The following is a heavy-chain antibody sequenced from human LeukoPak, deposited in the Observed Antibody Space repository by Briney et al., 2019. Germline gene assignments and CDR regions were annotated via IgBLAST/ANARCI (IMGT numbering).Heavy chain of an antibody. CDR2: IYYSGST. CDR1: GGSINNYY. V-gene: IGHV4-59*01. Sequence: SETLSLTCTVSGGSINNYYWSWIRQPPGKGLELIGYIYYSGSTNYNPSLKSRVTMSVDTSKNQFSLKVNSVTAADTAVYYCARRTGYYDGFDYWGQGTLVNVSS. J-gene: IGHJ4*02. CDR3: ARRTGYYDGFDY. D-gene: IGHD3/OR15-3a*01.